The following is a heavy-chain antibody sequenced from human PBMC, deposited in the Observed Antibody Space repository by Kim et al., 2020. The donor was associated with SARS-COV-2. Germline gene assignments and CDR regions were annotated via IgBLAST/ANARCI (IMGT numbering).Heavy chain of an antibody. Sequence: GGSLRLSCAASGFTFSSYAMSWVRQAPGKGLEWVSAISGSGGSTYYADSVKGRFTISRDNSKNTLYLQMNSLRAEDTAVYYCAKFWGVVAAIDDYYYGMDVWGQGTTVTVSS. CDR1: GFTFSSYA. J-gene: IGHJ6*02. CDR2: ISGSGGST. V-gene: IGHV3-23*01. CDR3: AKFWGVVAAIDDYYYGMDV. D-gene: IGHD2-15*01.